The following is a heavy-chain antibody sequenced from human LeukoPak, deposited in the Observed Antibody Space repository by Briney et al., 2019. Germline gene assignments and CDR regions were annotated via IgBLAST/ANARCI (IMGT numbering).Heavy chain of an antibody. Sequence: SETLSLTCAVYGGSFSGYYWSWIRQPPGKGLEWIGEINHSGSTNYNPSLKSRVTISVDTSKNQFSLKLSSVTAADTAVYYCARRGPEYYDSSGYLDYWGQGTLDTVSS. D-gene: IGHD3-22*01. V-gene: IGHV4-34*01. CDR2: INHSGST. CDR1: GGSFSGYY. CDR3: ARRGPEYYDSSGYLDY. J-gene: IGHJ4*02.